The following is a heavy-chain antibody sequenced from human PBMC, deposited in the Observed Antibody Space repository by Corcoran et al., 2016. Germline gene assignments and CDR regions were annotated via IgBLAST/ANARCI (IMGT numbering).Heavy chain of an antibody. CDR2: TYYRSKWYN. CDR1: GDSVSSNSAA. D-gene: IGHD3-3*01. CDR3: ARRYYGDDFGSGYPLFDY. V-gene: IGHV6-1*01. J-gene: IGHJ4*02. Sequence: QVQLQQSGPGLVKPSQTLSLTCAISGDSVSSNSAAWNWIRQSPSRGLEWLGRTYYRSKWYNDYAVSVKSRITINPDTSKNQISLQLNSVTPEDTVVYYCARRYYGDDFGSGYPLFDYWGQGTLVTVSS.